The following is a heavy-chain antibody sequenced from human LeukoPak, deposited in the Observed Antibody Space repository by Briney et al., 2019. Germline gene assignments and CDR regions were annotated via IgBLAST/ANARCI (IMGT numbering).Heavy chain of an antibody. CDR2: IYDGGST. D-gene: IGHD1-1*01. V-gene: IGHV4-59*01. J-gene: IGHJ4*02. CDR3: ARGYSN. Sequence: PSETLSLTCTVSGDSISSYYCSWIRQPPGKGLEWMGYIYDGGSTNDNPSLKSRVTMSIDTSKNEFSLKLSSVTAADTAVYYCARGYSNWGQGTLVTVSS. CDR1: GDSISSYY.